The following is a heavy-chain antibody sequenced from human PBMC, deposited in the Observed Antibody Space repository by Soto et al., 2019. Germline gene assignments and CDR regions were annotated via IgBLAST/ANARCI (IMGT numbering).Heavy chain of an antibody. Sequence: ASVKVSCKASGYTFTSYGISWVRQAPGQGLEWMGWISAYNGNTNYAQKLQGRVTMTTDTSTSTAYMELRSLRSDDTAAYYCARELGEYCSGGSCPLDAFDIWGQGTMVTVSS. D-gene: IGHD2-15*01. J-gene: IGHJ3*02. CDR2: ISAYNGNT. V-gene: IGHV1-18*01. CDR3: ARELGEYCSGGSCPLDAFDI. CDR1: GYTFTSYG.